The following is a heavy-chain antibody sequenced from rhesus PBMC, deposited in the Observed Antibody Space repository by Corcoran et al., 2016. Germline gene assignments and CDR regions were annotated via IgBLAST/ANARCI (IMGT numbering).Heavy chain of an antibody. CDR2: IDRRSSNT. V-gene: IGHV4S7*01. CDR1: GGSISGGYD. CDR3: ARDSRYSYYFDY. D-gene: IGHD2-27*01. J-gene: IGHJ4*01. Sequence: QVQLQESGPGLLKPSETLSLTCAVSGGSISGGYDWGWIRQPPGKGLEWIGRIDRRSSNTYDNPCLKSRANISTDTSKNQFSLKLSSVTAADTAVYYCARDSRYSYYFDYWGQGVLVTVSS.